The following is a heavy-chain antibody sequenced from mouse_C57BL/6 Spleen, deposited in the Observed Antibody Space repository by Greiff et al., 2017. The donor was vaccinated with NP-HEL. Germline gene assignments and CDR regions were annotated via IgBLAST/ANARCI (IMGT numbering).Heavy chain of an antibody. J-gene: IGHJ1*03. Sequence: EVQLQQSGPGLVKPSQSLSLTRSVTGYPITSGYYWNWIRQFPGKKLEWMGYISYDGSNNYNPSLKNRISITRDPTQNQFFLKLNSVTTEDTATYYCARDRYDYPWYFDVWGTGTTVTVSS. CDR2: ISYDGSN. D-gene: IGHD2-4*01. CDR1: GYPITSGYY. CDR3: ARDRYDYPWYFDV. V-gene: IGHV3-6*01.